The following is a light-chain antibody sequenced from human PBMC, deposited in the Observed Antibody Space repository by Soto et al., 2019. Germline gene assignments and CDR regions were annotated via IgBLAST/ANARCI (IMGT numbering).Light chain of an antibody. CDR1: QSIKNW. J-gene: IGKJ3*01. Sequence: DIQRTQSPSTLSASLGDRVTITSRASQSIKNWLAWYQQKPGEAPKLLIYKASTLESGVPSRFSGSGSGTEFTLTISCLQPDDVATYHCQQYNSYSQFTFGPGTKVDIK. V-gene: IGKV1-5*03. CDR2: KAS. CDR3: QQYNSYSQFT.